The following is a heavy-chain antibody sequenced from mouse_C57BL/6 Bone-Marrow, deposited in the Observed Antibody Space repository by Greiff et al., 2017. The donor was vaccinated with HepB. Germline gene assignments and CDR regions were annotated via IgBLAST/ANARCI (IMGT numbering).Heavy chain of an antibody. Sequence: VKLQESGAELVRPGTSVKMSCKASGYTFTNYWIGWAKQRPGHGLEWIGDIYPGGGYTNYNEKFKGKATLTADKSSSTAYMQFSSLTSEDSAIYYCRIYYDYDESPYYAMDYWGQGTLVTVSS. V-gene: IGHV1-63*01. D-gene: IGHD2-4*01. CDR1: GYTFTNYW. CDR3: RIYYDYDESPYYAMDY. CDR2: IYPGGGYT. J-gene: IGHJ4*01.